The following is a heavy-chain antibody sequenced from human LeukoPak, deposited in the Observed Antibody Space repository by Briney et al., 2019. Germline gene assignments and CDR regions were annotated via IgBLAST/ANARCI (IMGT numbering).Heavy chain of an antibody. CDR3: AKAGYGPGSYLRYYYYAMDV. Sequence: SVPTPVKPTEPPPLTCTPSVLSLSTAGVGVRWSRQPPGKALVWLALTYWAHDKRDNPSLKTRLTITKYTSRNHVAPTMTQLGTVDTATYHCAKAGYGPGSYLRYYYYAMDVWGKGTTVTVS. V-gene: IGHV2-5*02. CDR1: VLSLSTAGVG. CDR2: TYWAHDK. D-gene: IGHD3-10*01. J-gene: IGHJ6*04.